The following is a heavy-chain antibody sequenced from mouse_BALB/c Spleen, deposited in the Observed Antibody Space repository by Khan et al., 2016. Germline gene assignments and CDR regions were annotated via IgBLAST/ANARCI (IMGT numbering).Heavy chain of an antibody. V-gene: IGHV5-6-5*01. CDR3: ARPYDYDWYFDV. CDR1: GFTFSSYA. J-gene: IGHJ1*01. CDR2: ISSGGST. Sequence: EVELVESGGGLVKPGGSLKLSCAASGFTFSSYAMSWVRQTPEKRLEWVASISSGGSTYYPDSVKGRFTISRDNARNILYLQMSSLRSEDTAMYCCARPYDYDWYFDVWGAGTTVTVSS. D-gene: IGHD2-4*01.